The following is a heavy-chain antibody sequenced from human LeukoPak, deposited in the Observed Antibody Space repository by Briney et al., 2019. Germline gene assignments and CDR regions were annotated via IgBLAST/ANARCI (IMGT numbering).Heavy chain of an antibody. CDR1: GGSISSYY. D-gene: IGHD6-6*01. CDR3: AREGGYSSSSRLFDY. J-gene: IGHJ4*02. V-gene: IGHV4-59*12. Sequence: PSETLSLTCTVSGGSISSYYWSWIRQPPGKGLEWIGYIYYSGSTNYNPSLKSRVTISVDTSKNQFSLKLSSVTAADTAVYYCAREGGYSSSSRLFDYWGQGTLVTVSS. CDR2: IYYSGST.